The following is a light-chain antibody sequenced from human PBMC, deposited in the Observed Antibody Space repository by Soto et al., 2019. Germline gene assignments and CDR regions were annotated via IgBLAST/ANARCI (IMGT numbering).Light chain of an antibody. V-gene: IGKV1-33*01. J-gene: IGKJ4*01. Sequence: DIHLTHSPSSVSASVGDRGTITCRASQDINKWLAWYQQKVGKAPNLLIYDASKLETGVPSRFSGRRSGTHFTLTITNLKPEDIATYYCLQYENVPLTFGGGTKVDIK. CDR3: LQYENVPLT. CDR1: QDINKW. CDR2: DAS.